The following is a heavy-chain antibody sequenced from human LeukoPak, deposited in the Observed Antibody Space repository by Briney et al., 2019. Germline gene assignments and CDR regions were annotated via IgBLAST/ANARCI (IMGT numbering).Heavy chain of an antibody. CDR1: GGSISSYY. Sequence: SETLSLTCTVSGGSISSYYWSWIRQPAGKGLEWIGRIYTSGSTNYNPSLKSRVAMSVDTSKKQFSLKLSSVTAADTAVYYWSRIGPIGSGSYYNIYYYMDVWGKGTTVTVSS. D-gene: IGHD3-10*01. CDR2: IYTSGST. J-gene: IGHJ6*03. V-gene: IGHV4-4*07. CDR3: SRIGPIGSGSYYNIYYYMDV.